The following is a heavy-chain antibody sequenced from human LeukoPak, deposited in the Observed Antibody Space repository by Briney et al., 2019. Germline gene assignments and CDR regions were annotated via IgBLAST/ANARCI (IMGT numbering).Heavy chain of an antibody. CDR1: RFTFSTYS. CDR3: ARMNYVSSGWGAPFDS. Sequence: GGSLRLSCAASRFTFSTYSMNWVRQTPGRGLEWVSYISTSGSRIDYADSVKGRFTISRDNAKNSLYLQMNSLRAEDTAVYYFARMNYVSSGWGAPFDSWGQGTLVTVSS. V-gene: IGHV3-48*04. J-gene: IGHJ4*02. CDR2: ISTSGSRI. D-gene: IGHD1-7*01.